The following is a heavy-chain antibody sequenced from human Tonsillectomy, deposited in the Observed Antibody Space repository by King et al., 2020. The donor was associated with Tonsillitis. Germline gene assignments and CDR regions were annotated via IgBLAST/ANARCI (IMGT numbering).Heavy chain of an antibody. Sequence: VQLVESGGGVVRPGGSLRLSCAASGFTFDDYGMSWVRQAPGKGLEWVSGMNWNCGSTGYADFVNGRFTISRDNAKNSLYLQMNSLRAEDTALYYCARLDCSGGSCYRGYAFDIWGQGTMVTVSS. V-gene: IGHV3-20*04. CDR1: GFTFDDYG. CDR3: ARLDCSGGSCYRGYAFDI. CDR2: MNWNCGST. J-gene: IGHJ3*02. D-gene: IGHD2-15*01.